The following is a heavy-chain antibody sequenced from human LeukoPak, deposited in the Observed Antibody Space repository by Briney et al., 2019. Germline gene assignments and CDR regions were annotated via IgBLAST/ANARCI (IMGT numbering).Heavy chain of an antibody. Sequence: GGSLGLSCAASGFTFSNAWMSWVRQAPGKGLEWVGRIKSKTDGGTTDYAAPVKGRFTISSDDSKNTLYLQMNSLKTEDTAVYYCTTDLDRYCSGGSCYSGVYWGQGTLVTVSS. CDR3: TTDLDRYCSGGSCYSGVY. CDR2: IKSKTDGGTT. CDR1: GFTFSNAW. V-gene: IGHV3-15*01. D-gene: IGHD2-15*01. J-gene: IGHJ4*02.